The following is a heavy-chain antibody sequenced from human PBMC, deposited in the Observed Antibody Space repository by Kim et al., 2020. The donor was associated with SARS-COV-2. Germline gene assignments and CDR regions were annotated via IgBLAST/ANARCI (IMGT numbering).Heavy chain of an antibody. CDR3: ARLLKQYQRRGHYMDV. D-gene: IGHD4-4*01. V-gene: IGHV4-34*01. Sequence: SLKSRVTISVDTSKNQFSLKLSSVTAADTAVYYCARLLKQYQRRGHYMDVWGKGTTVTVSS. J-gene: IGHJ6*03.